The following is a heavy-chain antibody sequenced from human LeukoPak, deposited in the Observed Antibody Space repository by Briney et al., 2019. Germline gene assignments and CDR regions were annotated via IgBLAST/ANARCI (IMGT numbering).Heavy chain of an antibody. J-gene: IGHJ4*02. Sequence: SVNVSCTASGGTFSIYAISWVRQAPGQGLEWMGRIIPILGIANYAQKFQGRVTITADKSTSTAYMELSSLRSEDTAVYYCARDRGYYYDSSGYQSSYYSDYWGQGTLVTVSS. D-gene: IGHD3-22*01. CDR2: IIPILGIA. CDR1: GGTFSIYA. V-gene: IGHV1-69*04. CDR3: ARDRGYYYDSSGYQSSYYSDY.